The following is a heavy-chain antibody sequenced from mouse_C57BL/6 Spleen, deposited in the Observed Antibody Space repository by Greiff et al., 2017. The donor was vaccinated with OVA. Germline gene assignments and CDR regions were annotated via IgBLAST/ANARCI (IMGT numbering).Heavy chain of an antibody. V-gene: IGHV5-17*01. D-gene: IGHD1-1*01. CDR2: ISSGSSTI. Sequence: EVQLVESGGGLVKPGGSLKLSCAASGFTFSDYGMHWVRQAPEKGLEWVAYISSGSSTIYYADTVKGRFTISRDNATNTLFLQMTSLRSEDTAMYYCARPSYYGSSYNWYFDVWGTGTTVTVSS. CDR1: GFTFSDYG. CDR3: ARPSYYGSSYNWYFDV. J-gene: IGHJ1*03.